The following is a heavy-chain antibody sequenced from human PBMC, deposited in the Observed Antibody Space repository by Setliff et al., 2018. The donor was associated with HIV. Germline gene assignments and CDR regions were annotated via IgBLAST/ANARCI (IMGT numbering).Heavy chain of an antibody. CDR1: GYTFTSYD. CDR3: ARGWMATLNGPIGY. D-gene: IGHD5-12*01. J-gene: IGHJ4*02. Sequence: SVKVSCKASGYTFTSYDINWVRQAPGQGLEWMGGFTPILGMPTYAQKFQGRVTITADTSTSTAYMELSSLRSEDTAVYYCARGWMATLNGPIGYWGQGTLVTVSS. V-gene: IGHV1-69*10. CDR2: FTPILGMP.